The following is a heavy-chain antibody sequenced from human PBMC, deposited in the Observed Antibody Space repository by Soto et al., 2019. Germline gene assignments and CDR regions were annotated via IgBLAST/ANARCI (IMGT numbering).Heavy chain of an antibody. CDR2: INAGNGNT. Sequence: VSVKVSCKASGYTFTSYAMHWVRQAPGQRLEWMGWINAGNGNTKYSQKFQGRVTITRDTSASTAYMELSSLRSEDTAVYYCARDSVVVVTADDAFDIWGQGTMVTVSS. V-gene: IGHV1-3*01. D-gene: IGHD2-21*02. CDR3: ARDSVVVVTADDAFDI. J-gene: IGHJ3*02. CDR1: GYTFTSYA.